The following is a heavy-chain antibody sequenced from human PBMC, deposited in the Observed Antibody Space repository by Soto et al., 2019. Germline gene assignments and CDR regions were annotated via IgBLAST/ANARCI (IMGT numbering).Heavy chain of an antibody. J-gene: IGHJ6*03. CDR3: AREGGVTTSMGYYYYYMDV. Sequence: GGSLRLSCAASGFTVSSNYMSWVRQAPGKRLEWVSVIYSGGSTYYADSVKGRFTISRDNSKNTLFLQMNSLRAEDTAVYYCAREGGVTTSMGYYYYYMDVWGKGTTVTVSS. CDR2: IYSGGST. D-gene: IGHD4-17*01. CDR1: GFTVSSNY. V-gene: IGHV3-66*01.